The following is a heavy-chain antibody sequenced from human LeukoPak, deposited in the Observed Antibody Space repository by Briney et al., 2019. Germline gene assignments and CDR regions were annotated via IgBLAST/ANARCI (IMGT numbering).Heavy chain of an antibody. CDR1: GFTFRSYS. V-gene: IGHV3-21*04. Sequence: GGSLRLSCAASGFTFRSYSLNWVRQAPGKGLEWVSSISSSSRYIYYADSVKGRFTISRDNAKNSLYLQMNSLRAEDTAVYYCARESWAMVRGVDYQYYYMDVWGKGTTVTVSS. J-gene: IGHJ6*03. D-gene: IGHD3-10*01. CDR3: ARESWAMVRGVDYQYYYMDV. CDR2: ISSSSRYI.